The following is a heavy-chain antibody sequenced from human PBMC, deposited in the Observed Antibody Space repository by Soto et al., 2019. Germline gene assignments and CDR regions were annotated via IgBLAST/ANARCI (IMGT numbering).Heavy chain of an antibody. D-gene: IGHD3-22*01. Sequence: EVQLLESGGGLVQPGGSLRLSCAASGFTFGNYAMSWVRQAPGKGLAWVSAITGSSGRTYYADSVKGRFTISRDNSKYTLYLQVSSLRAEDTAVYYCARGYYDSSGYYSRYYGMDVWGQGTTVTVSS. CDR1: GFTFGNYA. CDR2: ITGSSGRT. V-gene: IGHV3-23*01. J-gene: IGHJ6*02. CDR3: ARGYYDSSGYYSRYYGMDV.